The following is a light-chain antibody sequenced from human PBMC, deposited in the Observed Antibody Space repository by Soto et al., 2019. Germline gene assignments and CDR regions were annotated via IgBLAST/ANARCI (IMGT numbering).Light chain of an antibody. CDR1: QSISTW. CDR3: QQYSTSWT. Sequence: DIQMTQSPSTLSASVGDRVTITCRASQSISTWLAWYQQKPGKAPELLIQKASTLESGVPSRFSGSGSGTEFTLTISSLQPDDFATYYCQQYSTSWTFGQGTKVEIK. CDR2: KAS. V-gene: IGKV1-5*03. J-gene: IGKJ1*01.